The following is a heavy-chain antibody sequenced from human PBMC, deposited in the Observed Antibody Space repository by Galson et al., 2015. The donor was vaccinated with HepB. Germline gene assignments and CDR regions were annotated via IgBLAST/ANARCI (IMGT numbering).Heavy chain of an antibody. CDR2: ISGSGGRT. D-gene: IGHD1-26*01. J-gene: IGHJ4*02. CDR1: GFTFNTYA. V-gene: IGHV3-23*01. Sequence: SLRLSCAAFGFTFNTYAMSWVRQAPGKGLEWVSSISGSGGRTYYADSVKGRFTIFRDNSKNTLHLQMNSLRAEDTAVYYCAKDLGWWEQLTGYFEYWGQGTPVTVSS. CDR3: AKDLGWWEQLTGYFEY.